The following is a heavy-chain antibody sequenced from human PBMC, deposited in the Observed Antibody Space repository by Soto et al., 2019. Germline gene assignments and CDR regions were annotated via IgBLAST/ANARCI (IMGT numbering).Heavy chain of an antibody. Sequence: SETLSLTCTVSGGSISSCGYYWSWIRQHPGKGLEWIGYIYYSGSTYYNPSLKSRVTISVDTSKNQFSLKLSSVTAADTAVYYCARVSGYYYDSSGYFDYWGQGTLVTVSS. J-gene: IGHJ4*02. CDR1: GGSISSCGYY. D-gene: IGHD3-22*01. V-gene: IGHV4-31*03. CDR3: ARVSGYYYDSSGYFDY. CDR2: IYYSGST.